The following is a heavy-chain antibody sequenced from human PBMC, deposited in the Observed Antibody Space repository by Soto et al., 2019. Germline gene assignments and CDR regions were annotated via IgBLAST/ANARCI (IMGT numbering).Heavy chain of an antibody. J-gene: IGHJ6*03. CDR1: GFTFSDHY. Sequence: GGSLRLSCAASGFTFSDHYMDWVRQAPGKGLEWVGRTRNKANSYTTEYAASVKGRFTISRDDSKNSLYLQMNSLKTEDTAVYYCARINSDFWSGYYSTKTHYYYMDVWGKGTTVTVSS. CDR3: ARINSDFWSGYYSTKTHYYYMDV. D-gene: IGHD3-3*01. CDR2: TRNKANSYTT. V-gene: IGHV3-72*01.